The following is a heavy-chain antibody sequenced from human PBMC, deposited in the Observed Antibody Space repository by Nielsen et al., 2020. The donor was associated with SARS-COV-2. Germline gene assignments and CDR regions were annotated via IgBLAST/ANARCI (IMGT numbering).Heavy chain of an antibody. D-gene: IGHD6-13*01. CDR1: GFTVTNNY. V-gene: IGHV3-53*01. Sequence: GGSLRLSCAASGFTVTNNYMSWVRQAPGKGLEWVSVIYSGGSTYYADSVKGRFTISTDNSKNTLYLQMNSLRAEDTAVYYCARAVSSWLYYMDVWGKGTTVTVSS. CDR3: ARAVSSWLYYMDV. J-gene: IGHJ6*03. CDR2: IYSGGST.